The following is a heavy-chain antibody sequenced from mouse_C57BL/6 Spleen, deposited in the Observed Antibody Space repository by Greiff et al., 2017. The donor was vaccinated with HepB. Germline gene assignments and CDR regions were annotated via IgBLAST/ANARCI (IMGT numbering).Heavy chain of an antibody. D-gene: IGHD3-2*02. V-gene: IGHV1-69*01. CDR1: GYTFTSYW. CDR3: ARGAQPFAY. J-gene: IGHJ3*01. CDR2: IDPSDSYT. Sequence: QVHVKQPGAELVMPGASVKLSCKASGYTFTSYWMHWVKQRPGQGLEWIGEIDPSDSYTNYNQKFKGKSTLTVDKSSSTAYMQLSSLTSEDSAVYYCARGAQPFAYWGQGTLVTVSA.